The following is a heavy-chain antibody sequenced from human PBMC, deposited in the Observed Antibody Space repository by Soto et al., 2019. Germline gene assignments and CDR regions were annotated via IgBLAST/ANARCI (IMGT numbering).Heavy chain of an antibody. D-gene: IGHD4-17*01. J-gene: IGHJ4*02. CDR1: GGSISGYF. V-gene: IGHV4-59*08. Sequence: SETLSLTCTVSGGSISGYFWSWIRQPPGKGPEWIGYIYYSGSTNYNPSLKSRVTISVDTSKNQFSLKLSSVTAADTAVYFCARHDFGDSDFWGQGTLVTSPQ. CDR3: ARHDFGDSDF. CDR2: IYYSGST.